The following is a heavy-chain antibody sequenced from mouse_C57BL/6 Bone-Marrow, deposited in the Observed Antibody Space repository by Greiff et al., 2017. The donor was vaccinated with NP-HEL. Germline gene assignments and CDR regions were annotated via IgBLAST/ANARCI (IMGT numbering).Heavy chain of an antibody. J-gene: IGHJ1*03. V-gene: IGHV3-6*01. D-gene: IGHD1-1*01. CDR3: ARGPGSSYWYFDV. CDR2: ISYDGSN. Sequence: EVQRVESGPGLVKPSQSLSLTCSVTGYSITSGYYWNWIRQFPGNKLEWIGYISYDGSNNYNPSLKNRISITRDTSKNQFFLKLNSVTTEDTATYYCARGPGSSYWYFDVWGTGTTVTVSS. CDR1: GYSITSGYY.